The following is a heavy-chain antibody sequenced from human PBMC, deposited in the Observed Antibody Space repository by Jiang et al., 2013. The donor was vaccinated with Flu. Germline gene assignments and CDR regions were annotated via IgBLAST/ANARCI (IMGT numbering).Heavy chain of an antibody. Sequence: GAEVKKPWASVKVSCKASGYSFTGYYLHWVRQAPGQGLEWMGWINPNSGGTSYAQKFQGSFTMTRDTSISTAYMELSSLRSDDTAVFFCAITTTGSTSSTEYFQYWGQGTLVTVSS. D-gene: IGHD6-6*01. CDR1: GYSFTGYY. CDR3: AITTTGSTSSTEYFQY. CDR2: INPNSGGT. J-gene: IGHJ1*01. V-gene: IGHV1-2*02.